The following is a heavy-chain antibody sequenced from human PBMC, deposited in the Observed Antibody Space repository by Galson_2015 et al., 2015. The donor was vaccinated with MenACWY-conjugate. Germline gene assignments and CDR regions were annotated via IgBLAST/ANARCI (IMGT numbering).Heavy chain of an antibody. CDR2: IYWDGDK. CDR1: GCSLRTSDVG. J-gene: IGHJ4*02. V-gene: IGHV2-5*02. Sequence: PALGNPTQTLTLPCTFSGCSLRTSDVGVGWIRQHPGKALEGLALIYWDGDKRYRPSLKRTLTVTKDTSKNQVVLTMTNMDTVDTATYYCAHRRGDGSWSNFDFWGQGTLVTVSS. CDR3: AHRRGDGSWSNFDF. D-gene: IGHD6-13*01.